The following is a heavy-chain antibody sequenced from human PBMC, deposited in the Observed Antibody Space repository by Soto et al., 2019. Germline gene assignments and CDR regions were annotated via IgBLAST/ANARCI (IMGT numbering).Heavy chain of an antibody. J-gene: IGHJ6*02. CDR1: GYTFTGYY. Sequence: GASVKVSCKASGYTFTGYYMHLVRQAPGQGLEWMGWINPNSGGTNYAQKFQVRVTMTRDTSISTAYMELSRLRSDDTAVYYCARKGGYSYGYHYYYGMDVWGQGTTVTVSS. D-gene: IGHD5-18*01. CDR2: INPNSGGT. V-gene: IGHV1-2*02. CDR3: ARKGGYSYGYHYYYGMDV.